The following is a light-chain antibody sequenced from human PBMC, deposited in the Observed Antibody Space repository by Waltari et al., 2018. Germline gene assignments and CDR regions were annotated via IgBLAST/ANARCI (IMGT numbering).Light chain of an antibody. J-gene: IGKJ3*01. CDR2: WAS. CDR3: HQYYSLFT. CDR1: QSLFYSSNSKNY. V-gene: IGKV4-1*01. Sequence: DIVMTQSPDSLAVSLGERATINCKSSQSLFYSSNSKNYLAWYQQTPGQSPKLLIYWASTRESGVPDRFSGSGSGTDFTLTISTLQAEDVAVYYCHQYYSLFTFGPGTKVDIK.